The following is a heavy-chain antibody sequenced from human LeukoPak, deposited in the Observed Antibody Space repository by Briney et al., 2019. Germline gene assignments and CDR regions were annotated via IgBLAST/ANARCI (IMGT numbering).Heavy chain of an antibody. D-gene: IGHD4-11*01. CDR1: GITFSSYE. Sequence: GGSLRLSCAASGITFSSYEMNWVRQAPGKGLEWVSFITSSGNTMYYADSVKGRFTISRDNAKNSLYLQMNSLRADDTAVYYCARLRSKYWFDPWGQGTLVTVSS. CDR3: ARLRSKYWFDP. CDR2: ITSSGNTM. J-gene: IGHJ5*02. V-gene: IGHV3-48*03.